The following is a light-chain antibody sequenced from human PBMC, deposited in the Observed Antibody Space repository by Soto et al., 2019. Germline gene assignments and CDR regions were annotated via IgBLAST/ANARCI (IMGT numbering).Light chain of an antibody. J-gene: IGLJ1*01. CDR1: SSNIGSNYD. CDR3: QSYDSSLNGYV. V-gene: IGLV1-40*01. CDR2: ANN. Sequence: QSVLTQPPSVSGAPGQRVTISCTGSSSNIGSNYDVHWYQFLPGAAPKLLIYANNNRPSGVPDRFSASKSGTSASLALAVLQAEDEAFYYCQSYDSSLNGYVFGSGTKVTVL.